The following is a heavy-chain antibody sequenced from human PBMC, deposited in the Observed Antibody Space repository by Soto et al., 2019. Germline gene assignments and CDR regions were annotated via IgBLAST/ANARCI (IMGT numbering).Heavy chain of an antibody. J-gene: IGHJ6*02. CDR2: IIPIFGTA. D-gene: IGHD3-22*01. CDR3: ARDRTPTPITLRVVVHLGLGGMDV. CDR1: GGTFSSYA. Sequence: QVQLVQSGAEVKKPGSSVKVSCKASGGTFSSYAISWVRQAPGQGLEWMGGIIPIFGTANYAQKFQGRVTITADKSTSTAYMELSSVRSEDTAVYYCARDRTPTPITLRVVVHLGLGGMDVWGQGTTVTVSS. V-gene: IGHV1-69*06.